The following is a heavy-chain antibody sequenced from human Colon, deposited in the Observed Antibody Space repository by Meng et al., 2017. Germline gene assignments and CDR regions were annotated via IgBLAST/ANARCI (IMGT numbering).Heavy chain of an antibody. J-gene: IGHJ5*02. D-gene: IGHD5-12*01. CDR2: FFHTGRT. CDR3: ARDSGYDKNWFDP. CDR1: GGSISSNW. V-gene: IGHV4-4*02. Sequence: QVQLQESGPGLVKPSGTLSLTCAVSGGSISSNWWSWVRQPPGKGLEWIGEFFHTGRTNYDPSLKSRVTISVDKSKNQFSLKVSSVTAADTAVYYCARDSGYDKNWFDPWGQGTLVTVSS.